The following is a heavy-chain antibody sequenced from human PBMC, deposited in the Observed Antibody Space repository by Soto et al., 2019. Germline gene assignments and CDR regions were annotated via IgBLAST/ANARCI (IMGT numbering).Heavy chain of an antibody. CDR1: GGTFSSYA. Sequence: ASVKVSCKASGGTFSSYAISWVRQAPGQGLEWMGGIIPIFGTANYAQKFQGRVTITADESTSTAYMELSSLRSEDTAVYYCARDLHYDSSGPLHYWGQGTLVTVSS. CDR3: ARDLHYDSSGPLHY. J-gene: IGHJ4*02. CDR2: IIPIFGTA. V-gene: IGHV1-69*13. D-gene: IGHD3-22*01.